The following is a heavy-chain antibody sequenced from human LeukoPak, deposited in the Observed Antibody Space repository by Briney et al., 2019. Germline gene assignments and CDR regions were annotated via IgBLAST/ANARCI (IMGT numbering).Heavy chain of an antibody. J-gene: IGHJ5*02. D-gene: IGHD1-26*01. Sequence: SETLSLTCTVSGGSISSYYWSWIRQPAGKGLEWIGRIYTSGSTNYNPSLKSRVTMSVDTSKNQFSLKLSSVTAADTAVYYCARDCLVGSRTNWFDPWGQGILVTVSS. V-gene: IGHV4-4*07. CDR2: IYTSGST. CDR1: GGSISSYY. CDR3: ARDCLVGSRTNWFDP.